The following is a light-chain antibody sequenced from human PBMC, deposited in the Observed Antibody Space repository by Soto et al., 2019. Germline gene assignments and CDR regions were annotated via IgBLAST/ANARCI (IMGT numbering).Light chain of an antibody. J-gene: IGLJ2*01. CDR1: SSDVGTYSL. CDR3: CSYAGSVV. CDR2: EVT. Sequence: QSALTQPASVSGSPGQSITISCTGPSSDVGTYSLVSWYQQHPGKAPKVLIYEVTKRTSGVSPRFSGSTSGNTASLTISGLQAEDEADYYCCSYAGSVVFGGGTKLTVL. V-gene: IGLV2-23*02.